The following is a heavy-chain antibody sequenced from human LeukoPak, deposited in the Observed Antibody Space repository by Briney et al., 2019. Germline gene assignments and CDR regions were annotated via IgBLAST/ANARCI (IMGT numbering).Heavy chain of an antibody. J-gene: IGHJ6*02. Sequence: PSQTLSLTCTVSGGSISSGGYYWSWIRQHPGKGLEWIGYIYYSGSTYYNPSLKSRVTISVDTSENQFSLKLSSVTAADTAVYYCARIHCSGGSCYVPDPWGQGTTVTVSS. CDR2: IYYSGST. D-gene: IGHD2-15*01. CDR1: GGSISSGGYY. V-gene: IGHV4-31*03. CDR3: ARIHCSGGSCYVPDP.